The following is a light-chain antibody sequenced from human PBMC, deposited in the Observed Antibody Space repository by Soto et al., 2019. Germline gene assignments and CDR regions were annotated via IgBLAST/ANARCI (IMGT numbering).Light chain of an antibody. J-gene: IGKJ2*03. CDR2: SAS. V-gene: IGKV1-6*01. CDR1: QDIRVD. CDR3: LEDYDFPYS. Sequence: AIQMTQSPPSLSSSVVDRVIITCRASQDIRVDVGWLQQRPGHAPNLLIYSASTLHTGVPSTFTGSGSGTDFTLIINDLQPEDVATYFCLEDYDFPYSFDHGTKLEI.